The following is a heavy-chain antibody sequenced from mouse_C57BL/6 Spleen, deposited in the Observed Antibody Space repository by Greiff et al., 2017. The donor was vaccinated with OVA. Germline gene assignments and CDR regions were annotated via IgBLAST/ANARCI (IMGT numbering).Heavy chain of an antibody. CDR2: ISYDGSN. CDR1: GYSITSGYY. J-gene: IGHJ4*01. CDR3: ARRGYYDGRRYEAMDD. V-gene: IGHV3-6*01. Sequence: EVKLQESGPGLVKPSQSLSLTCSVTGYSITSGYYWNWIRQFPGNKLEWMGYISYDGSNNYNPSLKNRISITRDTSKNQFFLKLNSVTTEDTATYYCARRGYYDGRRYEAMDDGGQGTSVTVSS. D-gene: IGHD1-1*01.